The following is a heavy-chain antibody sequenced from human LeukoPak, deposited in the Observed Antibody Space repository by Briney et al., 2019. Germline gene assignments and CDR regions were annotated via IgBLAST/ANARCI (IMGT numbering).Heavy chain of an antibody. V-gene: IGHV3-30-3*01. Sequence: PGRSLRLSCVASGFNFSSYAMHWVRQAPAKGLEWVTVILYDGSNQYHSDSVKGRFTISRDSSKNMLYLHMNSLRVEDTAVYYCARGRRHYYYGMDVWGQGTTVTVSS. D-gene: IGHD3-10*01. CDR1: GFNFSSYA. CDR3: ARGRRHYYYGMDV. J-gene: IGHJ6*02. CDR2: ILYDGSNQ.